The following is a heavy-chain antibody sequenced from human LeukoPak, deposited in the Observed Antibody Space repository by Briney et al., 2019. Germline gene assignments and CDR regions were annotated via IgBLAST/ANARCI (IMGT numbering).Heavy chain of an antibody. Sequence: GGSLRLSCAASGFTVSDNYMSWVRQAPWKGLEWVSVIYSGGSTYYSDSVKGRFTISRDNSKNTLYLQMNSLRAEDTAVYYCARDPGTVTTLFWYFDLWGRGTLVTVSS. V-gene: IGHV3-53*01. CDR2: IYSGGST. CDR3: ARDPGTVTTLFWYFDL. J-gene: IGHJ2*01. D-gene: IGHD4-17*01. CDR1: GFTVSDNY.